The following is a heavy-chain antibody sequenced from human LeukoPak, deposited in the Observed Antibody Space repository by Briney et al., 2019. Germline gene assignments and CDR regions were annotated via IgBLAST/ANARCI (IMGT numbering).Heavy chain of an antibody. V-gene: IGHV4-61*02. CDR2: IYTSGST. J-gene: IGHJ1*01. CDR1: GGSISSGSYY. CDR3: ARSTLTEYWEH. D-gene: IGHD2-8*02. Sequence: PSQTLSLTCTVSGGSISSGSYYWSWIRQPAGKGLEWIGRIYTSGSTNYNPSLKSRVTISVDTSKNQFSLKLSSVTAADTAVYYCARSTLTEYWEHWGQGTLVTVSS.